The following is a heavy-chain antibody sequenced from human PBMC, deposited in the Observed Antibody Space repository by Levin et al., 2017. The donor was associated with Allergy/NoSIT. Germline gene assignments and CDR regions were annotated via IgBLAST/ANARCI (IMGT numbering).Heavy chain of an antibody. Sequence: SCAASGFTFSSYGMHWVRQAPGKGLEWVAVISFDGSHKYYVDSVKGRFTISRDNSKNSLYLQINSLRADDTAVYYCAKYAQGGTDSYYYSMDVWGKGPTVTVAS. V-gene: IGHV3-30*18. J-gene: IGHJ6*03. CDR1: GFTFSSYG. CDR3: AKYAQGGTDSYYYSMDV. D-gene: IGHD3-16*01. CDR2: ISFDGSHK.